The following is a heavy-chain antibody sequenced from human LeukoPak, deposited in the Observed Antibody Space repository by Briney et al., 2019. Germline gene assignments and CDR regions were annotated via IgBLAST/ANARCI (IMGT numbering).Heavy chain of an antibody. CDR3: ARRVDSGYSFDF. V-gene: IGHV5-51*01. D-gene: IGHD3-22*01. CDR1: GYTFANHW. Sequence: GESLKISCKGSGYTFANHWIAWVRQMPGKGLEWMGIIYPGDSDTRYSPSFQGQVTVSADRSISTAYLQWSSLKASDTAMYYCARRVDSGYSFDFWGQGSLVTVSS. CDR2: IYPGDSDT. J-gene: IGHJ4*02.